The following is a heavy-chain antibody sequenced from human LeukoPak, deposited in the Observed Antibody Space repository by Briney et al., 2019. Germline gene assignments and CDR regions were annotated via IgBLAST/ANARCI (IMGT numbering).Heavy chain of an antibody. D-gene: IGHD1-26*01. CDR3: AREVLGATSGVTALVDC. V-gene: IGHV2-70*11. CDR1: GFSLSTSGMC. CDR2: IDWDDDK. J-gene: IGHJ4*02. Sequence: SGPALVKPTQTLTLTCTFSGFSLSTSGMCVSWIRQPPGKALEWLARIDWDDDKYYSTSLKTRLTISKDTSKNQVVLTMTNMDPVDTATYYCAREVLGATSGVTALVDCWGQGTLVTVSS.